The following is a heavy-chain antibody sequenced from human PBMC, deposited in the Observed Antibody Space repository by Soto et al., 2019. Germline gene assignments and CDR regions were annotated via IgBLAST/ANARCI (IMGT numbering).Heavy chain of an antibody. CDR3: AREPGGGVGPFDY. V-gene: IGHV4-31*03. J-gene: IGHJ4*02. Sequence: QVQLQESGPGLVKPSQTLSLTCTVSGGSISSGGYYWSWIRQHPGKGLEWIGYIYYSGSTYYNPSLKRRVTIPVDTAKNRFSLKLSSVTAADTAVYYCAREPGGGVGPFDYWGQGTLVTVSS. D-gene: IGHD3-10*01. CDR1: GGSISSGGYY. CDR2: IYYSGST.